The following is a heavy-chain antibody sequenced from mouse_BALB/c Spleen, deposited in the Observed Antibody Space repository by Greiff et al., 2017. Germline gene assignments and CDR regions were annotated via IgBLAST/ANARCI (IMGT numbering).Heavy chain of an antibody. V-gene: IGHV5-6*02. CDR1: GFTFSSYG. J-gene: IGHJ2*01. Sequence: EVKLVESGGDLVKPGGSLKLSCAASGFTFSSYGMSWVRQTPDKRLEWVATISSGGSYTYYPDSVKGRFTISRDNAKNTLYLQMSSLKSEDTAMYYCAREDSLLRPLDYWGQGTTLTVSS. CDR3: AREDSLLRPLDY. D-gene: IGHD1-2*01. CDR2: ISSGGSYT.